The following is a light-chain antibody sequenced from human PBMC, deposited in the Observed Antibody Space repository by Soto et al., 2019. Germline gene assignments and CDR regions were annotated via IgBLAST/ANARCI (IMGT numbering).Light chain of an antibody. CDR3: QQYNSYPIT. CDR2: DAS. J-gene: IGKJ5*01. CDR1: QSISSW. V-gene: IGKV1-5*02. Sequence: DIQMTQSPSTLSASVGDRITIICRASQSISSWLAWYQQKPGKAPKFLIYDASSLESGVPSRFSGSGSGTEFTLTISSLQPDDFATYYRQQYNSYPITFGQGTRLEIK.